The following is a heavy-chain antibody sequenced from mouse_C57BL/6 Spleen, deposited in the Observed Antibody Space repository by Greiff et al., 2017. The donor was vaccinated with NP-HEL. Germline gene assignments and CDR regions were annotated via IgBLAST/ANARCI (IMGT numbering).Heavy chain of an antibody. J-gene: IGHJ2*01. CDR3: ARNNYYGSSYEDY. V-gene: IGHV1-80*01. Sequence: VQVVESGAELVKPGASVKISCKASGYAFSSYWMNWVKQRPGKGLEWIGQIYPGDGDTNYNGKFKGKATLTADKSSSTAYMQLSSLTSEDSAVYFCARNNYYGSSYEDYWGQGTTLTVSS. CDR1: GYAFSSYW. D-gene: IGHD1-1*01. CDR2: IYPGDGDT.